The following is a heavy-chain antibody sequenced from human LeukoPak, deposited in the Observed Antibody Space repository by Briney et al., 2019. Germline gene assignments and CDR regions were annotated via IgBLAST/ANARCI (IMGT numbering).Heavy chain of an antibody. CDR3: VRSMGYYYDSSGYYAFDY. CDR1: GFTFSSYW. V-gene: IGHV3-74*01. D-gene: IGHD3-22*01. CDR2: INNDGSST. Sequence: GGSLRLSCAASGFTFSSYWTHWVRQALGKGPVWVSRINNDGSSTNYADSVKGRFTISRDNAKNTLYLQMNSLRAEDTAVYYCVRSMGYYYDSSGYYAFDYWGQGTLVTVSS. J-gene: IGHJ4*02.